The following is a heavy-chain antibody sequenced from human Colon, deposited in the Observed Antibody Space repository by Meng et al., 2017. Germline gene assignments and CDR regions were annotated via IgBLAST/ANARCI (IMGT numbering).Heavy chain of an antibody. D-gene: IGHD3-10*02. Sequence: HGQLQHPGPGRGKPSQTLPPTVAISGDSVSSKSAAWNWIRQSPSRGLEWLGRTYYRSKYYNDYALSVKSRITINQDTSKNQFSLQLNSVTPEDTAIYYCARDWGDVRGGFDFWGQGTLVTVSS. V-gene: IGHV6-1*01. CDR1: GDSVSSKSAA. J-gene: IGHJ4*02. CDR3: ARDWGDVRGGFDF. CDR2: TYYRSKYYN.